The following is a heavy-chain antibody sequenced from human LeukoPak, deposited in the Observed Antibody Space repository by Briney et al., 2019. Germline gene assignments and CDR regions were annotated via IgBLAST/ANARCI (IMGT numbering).Heavy chain of an antibody. J-gene: IGHJ4*02. CDR1: GGSFSGYY. CDR3: ARGRPIAGAVLNLDY. CDR2: INHSGST. Sequence: SETLSLTCAVYGGSFSGYYWSWLRQPPGKGLEWIGEINHSGSTNYNPSLKRRGTISVDTSKKQFSLKLSSVTAAGTAVYYCARGRPIAGAVLNLDYWGQGTLVTVSS. V-gene: IGHV4-34*01. D-gene: IGHD6-13*01.